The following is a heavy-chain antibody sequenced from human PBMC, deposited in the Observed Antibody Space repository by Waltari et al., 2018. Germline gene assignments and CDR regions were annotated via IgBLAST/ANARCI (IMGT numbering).Heavy chain of an antibody. CDR2: INSDGSST. J-gene: IGHJ4*02. D-gene: IGHD3-22*01. V-gene: IGHV3-74*01. Sequence: EVQLVESGGGLVQPGGSLRLSCAASGITFSRYWMHWVRQAQGRGWVWVARINSDGSSTSYADSVKGRFTISRDNAKHTLYLQMNSLRAEDTAVYYCATCYYYDSSGNYYVSDYWGQGTLVTVSS. CDR3: ATCYYYDSSGNYYVSDY. CDR1: GITFSRYW.